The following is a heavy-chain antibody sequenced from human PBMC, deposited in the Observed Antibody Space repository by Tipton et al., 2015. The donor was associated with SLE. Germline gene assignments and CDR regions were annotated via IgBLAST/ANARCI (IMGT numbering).Heavy chain of an antibody. Sequence: TLSLTCAVYGGSFSGYYWSWIRQPPGKGLEWIGEINHSGSTNYNPSLKSRVTISRDNAKNSLYLQMNSLRAEDTAVYYCARGLTIFGVVITAEYFQHWGQGTLVTVSS. V-gene: IGHV4-34*01. CDR2: INHSGST. CDR1: GGSFSGYY. CDR3: ARGLTIFGVVITAEYFQH. J-gene: IGHJ1*01. D-gene: IGHD3-3*01.